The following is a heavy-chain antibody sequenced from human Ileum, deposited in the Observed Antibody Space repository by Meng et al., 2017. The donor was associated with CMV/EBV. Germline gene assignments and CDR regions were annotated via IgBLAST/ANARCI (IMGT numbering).Heavy chain of an antibody. CDR2: INPNSGGP. CDR1: GYSFTGYY. Sequence: QVQLVQSGAEGKKPGASVKVSCRASGYSFTGYYIHWVRQAPGQGLEWMGWINPNSGGPHFAPKFLDRVTMTRDTSINTAYMELTSLRSDDTAVYYCVKENVRGDYDAWGQGTLVTVSS. D-gene: IGHD4-17*01. V-gene: IGHV1-2*02. J-gene: IGHJ5*02. CDR3: VKENVRGDYDA.